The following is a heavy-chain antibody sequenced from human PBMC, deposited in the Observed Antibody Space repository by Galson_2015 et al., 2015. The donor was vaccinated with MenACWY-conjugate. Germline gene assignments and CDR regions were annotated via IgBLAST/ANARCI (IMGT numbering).Heavy chain of an antibody. V-gene: IGHV3-73*01. CDR2: IRSKANSYAT. D-gene: IGHD1-26*01. J-gene: IGHJ4*02. CDR3: TRLGPIIVGANGVFDY. CDR1: GFTFSGSA. Sequence: SLRLSCAASGFTFSGSAMHWVRQASGKGLEWVGRIRSKANSYATAYAASVKGRFTISRDDSKNTAYLQMNSLKTEDTAVYYCTRLGPIIVGANGVFDYWGQGTLVTVSS.